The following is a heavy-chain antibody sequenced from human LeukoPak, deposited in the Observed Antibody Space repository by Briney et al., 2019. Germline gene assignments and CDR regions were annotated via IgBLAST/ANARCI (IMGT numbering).Heavy chain of an antibody. D-gene: IGHD6-13*01. V-gene: IGHV3-30*02. CDR3: AKDALSLYSHNWYYFDN. J-gene: IGHJ4*02. CDR1: GFTFSSYG. CDR2: IRYDGSNK. Sequence: GGSLRLSCAASGFTFSSYGMHWVRQAPGKGLEWVAFIRYDGSNKFYADSVKGRFTISRDNSKNTLDLQMNSLRAEDTAVYYCAKDALSLYSHNWYYFDNWGQGTLVTVSS.